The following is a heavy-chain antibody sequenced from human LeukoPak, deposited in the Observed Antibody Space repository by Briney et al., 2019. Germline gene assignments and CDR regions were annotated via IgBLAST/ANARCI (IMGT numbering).Heavy chain of an antibody. CDR2: ISSSSSYI. CDR1: GFNFSDYS. J-gene: IGHJ3*02. Sequence: GGSLRLSCAASGFNFSDYSMNWVRQAPGKGLEWVSSISSSSSYIYYADSVKGRFTISRDNAKNSVYLQMNSLRVEDTAVYYCARGRAVDIWGRGTKVTVSS. CDR3: ARGRAVDI. D-gene: IGHD3-10*01. V-gene: IGHV3-21*06.